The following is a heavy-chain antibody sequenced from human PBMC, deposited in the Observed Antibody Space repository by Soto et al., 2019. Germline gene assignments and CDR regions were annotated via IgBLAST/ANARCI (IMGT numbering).Heavy chain of an antibody. J-gene: IGHJ6*01. D-gene: IGHD5-12*01. V-gene: IGHV1-18*01. Sequence: QVQLVQSGGEVKKPGASVKVSCKASGYTFTIYGINWVRQAPGQGLEWMGWISPDNGNTNYAQKLQGRVTMTTDTSTRTAYMELRSLRSDDTAVYYCARALGDSGYAGMDVWGQGTTVTVSS. CDR2: ISPDNGNT. CDR1: GYTFTIYG. CDR3: ARALGDSGYAGMDV.